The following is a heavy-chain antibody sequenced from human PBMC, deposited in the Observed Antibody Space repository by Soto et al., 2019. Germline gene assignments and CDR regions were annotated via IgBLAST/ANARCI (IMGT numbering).Heavy chain of an antibody. D-gene: IGHD2-15*01. CDR1: GFTFSSYG. J-gene: IGHJ4*02. CDR3: AKDVHGGVVVVADDF. Sequence: QVQLVESGGGVVQPGRSLRLSCAASGFTFSSYGMHWVRQAPGKGLEWVAVISNDGSDKYYADSVKGRFTIPRDDSKNTLYLQTASVPAEDTGVYYGAKDVHGGVVVVADDFWGQGNLVTVSS. V-gene: IGHV3-30*18. CDR2: ISNDGSDK.